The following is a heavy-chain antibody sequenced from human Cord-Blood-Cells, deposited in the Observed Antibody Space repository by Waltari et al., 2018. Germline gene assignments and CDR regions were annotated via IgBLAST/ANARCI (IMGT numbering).Heavy chain of an antibody. V-gene: IGHV4-30-4*01. D-gene: IGHD2-2*01. CDR3: ARDNRSGVVVVPAAIRYYYGMDV. Sequence: QVQLQESGPGLVKPSQTLSLTCTVSGGSISSGDYYWRWIRQPPGKGLEWIGYIYYSGSXXXNPXLKSRVXXXXXXXXXXXSXXXXXXXXADTAVYYCARDNRSGVVVVPAAIRYYYGMDVWGQGTTVTVSS. J-gene: IGHJ6*02. CDR1: GGSISSGDYY. CDR2: IYYSGSX.